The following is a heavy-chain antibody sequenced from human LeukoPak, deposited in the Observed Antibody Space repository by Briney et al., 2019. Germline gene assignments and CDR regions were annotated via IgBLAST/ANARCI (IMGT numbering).Heavy chain of an antibody. CDR2: VCYSGST. J-gene: IGHJ3*02. V-gene: IGHV4-39*01. CDR1: GGSISSSSYY. Sequence: PSETLSLTCTVSGGSISSSSYYWGWIRQPPGKGLEWIGSVCYSGSTYYNPSLKSRVTISVDTSKNQFSLKLSSVTAADTAVYYCARRNYDSRASDAFDIWGQGTMVTVPS. CDR3: ARRNYDSRASDAFDI. D-gene: IGHD3-22*01.